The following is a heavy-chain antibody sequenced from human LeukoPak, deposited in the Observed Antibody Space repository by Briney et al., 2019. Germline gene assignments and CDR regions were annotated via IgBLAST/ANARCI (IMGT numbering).Heavy chain of an antibody. CDR1: GYTFSGYY. J-gene: IGHJ4*02. Sequence: ASVKVSCKASGYTFSGYYMHWLRQAPGQGLEWMGWINPNGGVTNYAQKFQGRVTMTRDTSISTAYMELSRLRSDDTAVYYCAREGGDGYNFYYWGQGTLVTVSS. V-gene: IGHV1-2*02. CDR2: INPNGGVT. CDR3: AREGGDGYNFYY. D-gene: IGHD5-24*01.